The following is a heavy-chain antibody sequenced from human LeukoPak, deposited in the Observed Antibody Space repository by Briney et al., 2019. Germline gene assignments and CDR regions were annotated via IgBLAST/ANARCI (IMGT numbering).Heavy chain of an antibody. CDR2: ITPNSSFI. CDR1: GFTFSTYS. CDR3: ARYGAGNYYRGDYYYYYMDV. D-gene: IGHD3-10*01. J-gene: IGHJ6*03. Sequence: GGSLKLSCAASGFTFSTYSMSWVRQAPGKGLEWVSCITPNSSFIYYADTVRGRFTISRDNARNSPYLQINSLRSEDTAVYYCARYGAGNYYRGDYYYYYMDVWGKGTTVTV. V-gene: IGHV3-21*01.